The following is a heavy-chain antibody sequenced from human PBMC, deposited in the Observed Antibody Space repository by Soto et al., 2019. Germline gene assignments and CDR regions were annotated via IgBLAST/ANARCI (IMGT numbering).Heavy chain of an antibody. CDR2: IYSSENT. D-gene: IGHD5-12*01. J-gene: IGHJ6*02. V-gene: IGHV4-39*01. CDR1: GGSVSSNIYS. Sequence: PAETLSLTCTASGGSVSSNIYSWGWIRQSTGQGLEWIGTIYSSENTYYNPSLLSRVTISVDTSKNEFSLRLSSVTAADTAVYYCVRVSDLSRSSGYRYFYNMDVWGQGTTVTVSS. CDR3: VRVSDLSRSSGYRYFYNMDV.